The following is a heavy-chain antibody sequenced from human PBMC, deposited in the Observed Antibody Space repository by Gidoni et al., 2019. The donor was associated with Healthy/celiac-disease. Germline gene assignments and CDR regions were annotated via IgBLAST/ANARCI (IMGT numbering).Heavy chain of an antibody. CDR1: GFTFSSYW. CDR3: ARAAAAEAFFDY. J-gene: IGHJ4*02. V-gene: IGHV3-7*04. Sequence: EVQLVESGGGLVQPGGSLRPPCAAYGFTFSSYWMSWVRQAPGKGLEWVANIKQDGSEKYYVDSVKGRFTISRDNAKNSLYLQMNSLGAEDTAVYYCARAAAAEAFFDYWGQGTLVTVSS. CDR2: IKQDGSEK. D-gene: IGHD6-13*01.